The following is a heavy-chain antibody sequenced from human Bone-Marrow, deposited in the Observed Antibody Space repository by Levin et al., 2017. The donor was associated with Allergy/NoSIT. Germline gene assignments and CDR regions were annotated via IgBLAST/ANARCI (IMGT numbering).Heavy chain of an antibody. CDR3: ARDSPGGGNSPIYWFDP. D-gene: IGHD4-23*01. Sequence: GESLKISCAASGFTFSNYRMSWVRQAPGKGLEWVANIKQDGSETYYVGSVQGRFTISRDNAKNSLYLQLNSLRAEDTAVYYCARDSPGGGNSPIYWFDPWGLGTLVTVSS. J-gene: IGHJ5*02. V-gene: IGHV3-7*03. CDR2: IKQDGSET. CDR1: GFTFSNYR.